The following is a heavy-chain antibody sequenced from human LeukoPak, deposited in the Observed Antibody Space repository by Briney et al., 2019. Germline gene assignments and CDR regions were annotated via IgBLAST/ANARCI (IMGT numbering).Heavy chain of an antibody. J-gene: IGHJ4*02. CDR3: AKGVGVRGIIPQTLDY. Sequence: GGSLRLSCAASGFTISSSYMTWVRQAPGKGLEWVSVIYSGGATYFADSVKGRFTISRDNSKNTLYLQMNSLSVDDTATYYCAKGVGVRGIIPQTLDYWGQGTLVLVSS. CDR2: IYSGGAT. V-gene: IGHV3-53*01. D-gene: IGHD3-10*01. CDR1: GFTISSSY.